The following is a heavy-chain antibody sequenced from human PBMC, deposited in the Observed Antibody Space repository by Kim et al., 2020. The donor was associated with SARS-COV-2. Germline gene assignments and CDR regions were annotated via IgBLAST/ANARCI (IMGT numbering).Heavy chain of an antibody. D-gene: IGHD4-17*01. CDR3: AKEGDDYGDFQFGY. V-gene: IGHV3-21*01. J-gene: IGHJ4*02. CDR2: ISSSSSYI. Sequence: GGSLRLSCAASGFTFSSYSMNWVRQAPGKGLEWVSSISSSSSYIYYADTVKGRFTISRDNAKNSLYLQMNSLRAEDTAVYYCAKEGDDYGDFQFGYWGQGTLDTVSS. CDR1: GFTFSSYS.